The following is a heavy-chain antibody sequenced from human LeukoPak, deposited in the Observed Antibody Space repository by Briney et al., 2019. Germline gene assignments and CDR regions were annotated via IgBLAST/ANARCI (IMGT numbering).Heavy chain of an antibody. Sequence: ASVKVSCKASGYTFTGYYMHWVRQAPGQGLEWMGRINPNSGGTNYAQKFQGRVTMTRDTSTSTAYMELRSLRSDDTAVYYCARLAGNDAFDIWGQGTMVTVSS. CDR3: ARLAGNDAFDI. J-gene: IGHJ3*02. CDR1: GYTFTGYY. V-gene: IGHV1-2*06. CDR2: INPNSGGT. D-gene: IGHD6-19*01.